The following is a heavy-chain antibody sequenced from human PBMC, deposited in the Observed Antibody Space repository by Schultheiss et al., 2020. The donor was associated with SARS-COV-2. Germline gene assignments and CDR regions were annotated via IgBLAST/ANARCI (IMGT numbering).Heavy chain of an antibody. CDR3: AREGYSYGYMLNWFDP. CDR2: IYTSGST. J-gene: IGHJ5*02. V-gene: IGHV4-61*02. D-gene: IGHD5-18*01. CDR1: GGSISSGFYY. Sequence: SETLSLTCTVSGGSISSGFYYWSWIRQPAGKGLEWIGRIYTSGSTNYNPSLKSRVTISVDKSKNQFSLKLSSVTAADTAVYYCAREGYSYGYMLNWFDPWGQGTLVTVSS.